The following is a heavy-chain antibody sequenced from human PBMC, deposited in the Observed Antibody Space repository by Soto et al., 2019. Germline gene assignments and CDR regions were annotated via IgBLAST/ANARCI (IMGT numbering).Heavy chain of an antibody. CDR1: GGSFSGYY. Sequence: PSETLSLTCAVSGGSFSGYYWSWIRQHPGKGLEWIGYIYYSGSTYYNPSLKSRVTISVDTSKNQFSLKLSSVTAADTAVYYCARGVTMVRGVIHTPYFDYWGQGTLVTVSS. CDR2: IYYSGST. CDR3: ARGVTMVRGVIHTPYFDY. J-gene: IGHJ4*02. V-gene: IGHV4-31*11. D-gene: IGHD3-10*01.